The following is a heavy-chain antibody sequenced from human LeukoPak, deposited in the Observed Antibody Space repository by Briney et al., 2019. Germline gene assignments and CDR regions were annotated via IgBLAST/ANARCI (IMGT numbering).Heavy chain of an antibody. V-gene: IGHV1-18*01. Sequence: ASVKVSCKASGYTFTSYVISWVRQAPGQGLEWMGWISAYNGNTNYAQKLQGRVTMTTDTSTSTAYMEPRSLRSDDTAVYYCARSYDYGDYGPKAFDIWGQGTMVTVSS. CDR2: ISAYNGNT. CDR1: GYTFTSYV. J-gene: IGHJ3*02. D-gene: IGHD4-17*01. CDR3: ARSYDYGDYGPKAFDI.